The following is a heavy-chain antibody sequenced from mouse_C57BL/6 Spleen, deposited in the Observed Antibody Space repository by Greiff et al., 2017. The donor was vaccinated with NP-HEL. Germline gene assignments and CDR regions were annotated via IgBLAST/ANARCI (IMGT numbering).Heavy chain of an antibody. D-gene: IGHD1-1*01. J-gene: IGHJ2*01. CDR3: ARQDGSSLFDY. CDR2: ISSGGSYT. Sequence: EVKLVESGGDLVKPGGSLKLSCAASGFTFSSYGMSWVRQTPDKRLEWVATISSGGSYTYYPDSVKGRFTISRDNAKNTLYLQMSSLKSEDTAMYYCARQDGSSLFDYWGQGTTLTVSS. CDR1: GFTFSSYG. V-gene: IGHV5-6*01.